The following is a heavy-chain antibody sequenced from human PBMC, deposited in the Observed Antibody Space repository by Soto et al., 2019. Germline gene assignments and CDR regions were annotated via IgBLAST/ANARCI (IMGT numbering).Heavy chain of an antibody. Sequence: GESLKISCAASGFTFSSYWMHWVRQAPGKGLVWVSRINSDGSSTSYADSVKGRFTISRDNAKNTLYLQMNSLRAEDTAVYYCARGGPYYDFWSGYSEPHNWFDPWGQGTLVTVSS. D-gene: IGHD3-3*01. CDR3: ARGGPYYDFWSGYSEPHNWFDP. V-gene: IGHV3-74*01. CDR2: INSDGSST. CDR1: GFTFSSYW. J-gene: IGHJ5*02.